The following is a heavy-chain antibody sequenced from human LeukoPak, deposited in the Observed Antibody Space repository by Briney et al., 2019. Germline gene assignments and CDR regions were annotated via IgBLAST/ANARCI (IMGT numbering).Heavy chain of an antibody. V-gene: IGHV4-59*01. J-gene: IGHJ4*02. CDR2: IYYSGST. CDR3: ARTPTGPSRGYSSSSPFDY. D-gene: IGHD6-6*01. CDR1: GGSFSGYY. Sequence: SETLSLTCAVYGGSFSGYYWSWIRQPPGKGLEWIGYIYYSGSTNYNPSLKSRVTISVDTSKNQFSLKLSSVTAADTAVYYCARTPTGPSRGYSSSSPFDYWGQGTLVTVSS.